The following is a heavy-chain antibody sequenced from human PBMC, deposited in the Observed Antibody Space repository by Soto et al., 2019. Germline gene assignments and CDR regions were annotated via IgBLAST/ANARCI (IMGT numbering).Heavy chain of an antibody. CDR3: ARSPIDYDSSGYLVDFDD. J-gene: IGHJ4*02. CDR2: IRAYNGNT. Sequence: GASVKVSCMASGYTVTSYGISWVRQAPGQGLEWMGWIRAYNGNTNYAQKLQGRVTMTTDTSTSTAYMELGSLRSDDTAGYYCARSPIDYDSSGYLVDFDDWGQGTLVTVSS. V-gene: IGHV1-18*01. D-gene: IGHD3-22*01. CDR1: GYTVTSYG.